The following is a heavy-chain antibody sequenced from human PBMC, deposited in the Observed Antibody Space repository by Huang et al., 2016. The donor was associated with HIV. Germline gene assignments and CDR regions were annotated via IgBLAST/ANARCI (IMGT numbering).Heavy chain of an antibody. Sequence: VQLVESGGGLVKPGGSLRLSCAASGFTFGTYTMNWVRQAPGKRLEWVSSISSTREDINSADSVKGRFVISRDNARNLLYLQMNSLRAEDTATYYCARSRYYDISNYPEFWGRGVQVIVSS. J-gene: IGHJ4*02. CDR1: GFTFGTYT. CDR3: ARSRYYDISNYPEF. D-gene: IGHD3-16*01. CDR2: ISSTREDI. V-gene: IGHV3-21*02.